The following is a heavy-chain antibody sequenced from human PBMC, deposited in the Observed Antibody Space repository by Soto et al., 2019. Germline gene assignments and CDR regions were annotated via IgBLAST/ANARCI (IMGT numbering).Heavy chain of an antibody. V-gene: IGHV3-23*01. D-gene: IGHD2-2*01. Sequence: GGSLRLSCAASGFSFSSYAMHWVRRVPGKGLEWVSAISITGGSTFYSDSVKGRFTISRDNSKNIFFLEMSNLRAEDTAVYYCAKDSHWAIISPTHDYWGHGTLVTVSS. CDR3: AKDSHWAIISPTHDY. J-gene: IGHJ4*01. CDR1: GFSFSSYA. CDR2: ISITGGST.